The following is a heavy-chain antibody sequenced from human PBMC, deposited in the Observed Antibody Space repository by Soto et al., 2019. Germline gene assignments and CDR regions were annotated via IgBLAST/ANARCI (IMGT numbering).Heavy chain of an antibody. CDR2: ISYDGSNK. D-gene: IGHD6-13*01. V-gene: IGHV3-30-3*01. CDR3: ARAVKGYSRSWYATGRYYGMDV. J-gene: IGHJ6*02. Sequence: QVQLVESGGGVVQPGRSLRLSCAASGFTFSSYAMHWVRQAPGKGLEWVAVISYDGSNKYYADSVKGRFTISRDNSKNXXYXQXXSLRAEDTAVYYCARAVKGYSRSWYATGRYYGMDVWGQGTTVTVSS. CDR1: GFTFSSYA.